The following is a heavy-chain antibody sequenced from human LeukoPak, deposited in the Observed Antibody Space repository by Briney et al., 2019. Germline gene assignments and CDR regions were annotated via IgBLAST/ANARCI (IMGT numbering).Heavy chain of an antibody. Sequence: GESLKISCKTSGYSFTTYCIGWVRQMPGTGLEWVGAIYPDDSDTRYSSSFQGQVVISADRSIRTAYLQWNTLKTSDTAMYYCVRQRGASGTINHFDPWGQGTLVTASS. J-gene: IGHJ5*02. CDR1: GYSFTTYC. CDR2: IYPDDSDT. CDR3: VRQRGASGTINHFDP. D-gene: IGHD3-10*01. V-gene: IGHV5-51*01.